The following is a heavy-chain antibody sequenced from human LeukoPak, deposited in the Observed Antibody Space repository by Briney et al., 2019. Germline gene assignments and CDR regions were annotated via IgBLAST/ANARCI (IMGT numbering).Heavy chain of an antibody. V-gene: IGHV1-2*02. CDR1: GYTFTGYY. CDR2: INPNSGGT. CDR3: ARDGLAVAGVFDY. Sequence: ASVKVSCKASGYTFTGYYMHWVRQAPGQGLEWMGWINPNSGGTNYAQKFQGRVTMTTDTSTNTAYMELRSLRSDDTAVYYCARDGLAVAGVFDYWGQGTLVTVSS. D-gene: IGHD6-19*01. J-gene: IGHJ4*02.